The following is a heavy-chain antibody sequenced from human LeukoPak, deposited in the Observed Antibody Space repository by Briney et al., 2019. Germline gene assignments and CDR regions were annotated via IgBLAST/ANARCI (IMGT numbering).Heavy chain of an antibody. CDR2: ISGSGGST. J-gene: IGHJ4*02. CDR3: AKEGAQIITMIVVVITGFDY. V-gene: IGHV3-23*01. CDR1: GFTFGSYA. D-gene: IGHD3-22*01. Sequence: GGSLRLSCAASGFTFGSYAMSWVRQAPGKGLEWVSAISGSGGSTYYADSVKGRFTISRDNSKNTLYLQMNSLRAEDTAVYYCAKEGAQIITMIVVVITGFDYWGQGTLVTVSS.